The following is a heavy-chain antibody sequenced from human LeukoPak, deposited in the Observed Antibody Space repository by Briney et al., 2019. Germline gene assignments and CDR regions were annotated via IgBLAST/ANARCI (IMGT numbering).Heavy chain of an antibody. J-gene: IGHJ4*02. CDR1: GYTFTSYY. Sequence: ASVKVSCKASGYTFTSYYMHWVRQAPGQGLEWMEIINPSGGSTSYAQKFQGRVTMTRDTSTSTVYMELSSLRSEDTAVYYCARDRRYDILTGYYEEFDYWGQGTLVTVSS. D-gene: IGHD3-9*01. V-gene: IGHV1-46*01. CDR3: ARDRRYDILTGYYEEFDY. CDR2: INPSGGST.